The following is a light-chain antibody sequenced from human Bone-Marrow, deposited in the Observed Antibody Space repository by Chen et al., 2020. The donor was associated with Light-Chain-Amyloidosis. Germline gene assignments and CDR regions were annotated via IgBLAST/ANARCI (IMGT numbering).Light chain of an antibody. J-gene: IGLJ2*01. Sequence: SYELTQPPSVSVSPGQTARITCSGDDLPTKYAYWYQQKPGQAPVLVIQRDTERPSGNSERFSGSSSGTTATLTISGVQAEDEADYHCQSADSSGTYEVIFGGGTKLTVL. CDR1: DLPTKY. V-gene: IGLV3-25*03. CDR2: RDT. CDR3: QSADSSGTYEVI.